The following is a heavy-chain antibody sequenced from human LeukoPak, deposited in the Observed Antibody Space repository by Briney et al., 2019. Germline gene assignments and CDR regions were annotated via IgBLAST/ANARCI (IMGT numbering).Heavy chain of an antibody. CDR1: GYTFTGYY. CDR3: ASLGSSSGFIYGFDY. Sequence: ASVKVSCKASGYTFTGYYMHWVRQAPGQGLEWMGRINPNSGGKNYAQKFQGRVTMTRDTSISTAYMELSRLRSDDTAVYYCASLGSSSGFIYGFDYWGQGTLVTVSS. D-gene: IGHD6-6*01. CDR2: INPNSGGK. V-gene: IGHV1-2*06. J-gene: IGHJ4*02.